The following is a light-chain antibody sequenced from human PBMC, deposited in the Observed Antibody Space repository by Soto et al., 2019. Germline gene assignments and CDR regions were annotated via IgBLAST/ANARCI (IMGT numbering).Light chain of an antibody. Sequence: EIVLTQSPGTLSLSPGEGATLSCRASLSVSSSYLAWYQQKPGQAPRLLIYGASSRATGIPDRFSGSGSGTDFTLTISRLEPEDFAVYYCQQYGSSPPYTFGQGTKLEI. CDR1: LSVSSSY. CDR3: QQYGSSPPYT. J-gene: IGKJ2*01. V-gene: IGKV3-20*01. CDR2: GAS.